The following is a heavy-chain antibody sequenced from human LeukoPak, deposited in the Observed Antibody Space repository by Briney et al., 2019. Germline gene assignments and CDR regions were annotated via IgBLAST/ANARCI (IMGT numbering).Heavy chain of an antibody. Sequence: PSETLSLTCTVSGGSISSYYWSWIRQPPGKGLEWIGYIYYSGSTNYNPSLKSRVTISVDTPKNQFSLKLSSVTAADTAVYYCARGRNVWFGELSRGGLVDYWGQGTLVTVSS. CDR2: IYYSGST. J-gene: IGHJ4*02. D-gene: IGHD3-10*01. CDR1: GGSISSYY. V-gene: IGHV4-59*01. CDR3: ARGRNVWFGELSRGGLVDY.